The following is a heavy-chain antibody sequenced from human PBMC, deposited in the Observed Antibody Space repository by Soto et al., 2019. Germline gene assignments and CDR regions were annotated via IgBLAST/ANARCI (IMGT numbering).Heavy chain of an antibody. CDR3: GRGGSGDWQVALDI. CDR2: IKHSGSS. CDR1: AGSFSHYY. V-gene: IGHV4-34*01. Sequence: QVQQQPWGAGLLKPSETLSLTCAVYAGSFSHYYWNWIRQSPGKGLEWIGKIKHSGSSNYNPSLRGRVSISVDMSKNQFSRGLTSVTAADTAVYYCGRGGSGDWQVALDIWAQGTMVTVSS. D-gene: IGHD2-21*02. J-gene: IGHJ3*02.